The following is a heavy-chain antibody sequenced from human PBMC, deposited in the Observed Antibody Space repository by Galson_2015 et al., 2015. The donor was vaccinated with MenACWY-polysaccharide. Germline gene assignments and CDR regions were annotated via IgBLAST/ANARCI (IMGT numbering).Heavy chain of an antibody. J-gene: IGHJ4*02. CDR3: AKVGPRSSWTMGLDY. Sequence: SLRLSCAASGFSFSAYGMSWVRQAPGRGLEWVSGSGSGGGLYYADSMKGRFTVSRDNSKNTLYLQMNNLRAEDTAVYYCAKVGPRSSWTMGLDYWGQGALITVSS. D-gene: IGHD6-13*01. CDR2: SGSGGGL. CDR1: GFSFSAYG. V-gene: IGHV3-23*01.